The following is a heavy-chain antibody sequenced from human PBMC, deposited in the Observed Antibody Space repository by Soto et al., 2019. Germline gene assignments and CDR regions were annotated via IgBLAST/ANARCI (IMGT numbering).Heavy chain of an antibody. CDR2: VCPGGRS. J-gene: IGHJ5*02. V-gene: IGHV4-34*02. Sequence: QVRLQQWGAGLVRPSETLSLTCAVYGGSFNNYCWSWIRQPPGKGLEWIGEVCPGGRSNYSPTLKREVRIAVEGSNNHCSLRLTSVPVADTAVYYCARGDYGQYDAYNWFDPWGQGNLVIVAS. D-gene: IGHD3-10*01. CDR3: ARGDYGQYDAYNWFDP. CDR1: GGSFNNYC.